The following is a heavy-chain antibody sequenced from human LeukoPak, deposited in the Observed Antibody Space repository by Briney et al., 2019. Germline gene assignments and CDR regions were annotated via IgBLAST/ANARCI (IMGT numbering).Heavy chain of an antibody. CDR3: ARDLYYYGSGSYTDP. Sequence: SETLSLTCTVSGGSISSGDYYWSWIRQPPGKGLEWIGYIYYSGSTYHNPSLKSRVTISVDTSKNQFSLKLSSVTAADTAVYYCARDLYYYGSGSYTDPWGQGTLVTVSS. CDR1: GGSISSGDYY. D-gene: IGHD3-10*01. V-gene: IGHV4-30-4*08. J-gene: IGHJ5*02. CDR2: IYYSGST.